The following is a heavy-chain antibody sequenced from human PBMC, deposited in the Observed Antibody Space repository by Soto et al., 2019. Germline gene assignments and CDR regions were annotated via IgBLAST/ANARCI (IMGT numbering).Heavy chain of an antibody. CDR3: ARGMDNSKLGY. CDR2: IYYSSGSI. CDR1: GAAISGGGYY. V-gene: IGHV4-31*03. Sequence: TLSFACTVSGAAISGGGYYNNWIRQHPGKGLEWIACIYYSSGSIHYNPSLSSRVTISVDTSKNQFSLKLNSVTAADTAVYYCARGMDNSKLGYWGQGTMVT. D-gene: IGHD4-4*01. J-gene: IGHJ4*02.